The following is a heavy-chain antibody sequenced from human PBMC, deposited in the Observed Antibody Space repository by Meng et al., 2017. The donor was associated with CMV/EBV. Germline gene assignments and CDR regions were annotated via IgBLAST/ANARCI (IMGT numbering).Heavy chain of an antibody. J-gene: IGHJ5*02. CDR1: GYSISSGYY. CDR2: IYHSGST. V-gene: IGHV4-38-2*02. Sequence: SETLSLTCTVSGYSISSGYYWGWIRQPPGKGLEWIGSIYHSGSTYYNPSLKSRVTISVDTFKNQFSLKLSSVTAADTAVYYCARVGVGYDSAFDPWGQGTLVTVSS. D-gene: IGHD3-16*01. CDR3: ARVGVGYDSAFDP.